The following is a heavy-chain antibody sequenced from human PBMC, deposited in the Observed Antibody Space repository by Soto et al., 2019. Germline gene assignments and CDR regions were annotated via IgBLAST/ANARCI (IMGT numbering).Heavy chain of an antibody. V-gene: IGHV4-4*07. CDR2: IHSTRSP. CDR3: ARVPRELEPTVWFDP. D-gene: IGHD1-1*01. Sequence: PSETLSLTCTVSGDSVSKYYWNWIRQPAGKGLEWIGRIHSTRSPDYNPSLKSRVTLSVDTSKNQFSMKLNSVTAADTAVYHCARVPRELEPTVWFDPWGQGTLVTVS. J-gene: IGHJ5*02. CDR1: GDSVSKYY.